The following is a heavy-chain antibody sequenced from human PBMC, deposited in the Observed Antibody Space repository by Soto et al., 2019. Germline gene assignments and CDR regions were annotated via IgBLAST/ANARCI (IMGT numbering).Heavy chain of an antibody. Sequence: EVQLVESGGGLVQPGGSLRLSCAASGFTFSSYSMNWVRQAPGKGLEWVSDISSSSSTIYYADSVKGRFTISRDNAKNSLYLQMNSLRAEDTAVYYCARDGVLVPAAIRPYDYWGQGTLVTVSS. CDR2: ISSSSSTI. J-gene: IGHJ4*02. V-gene: IGHV3-48*01. CDR3: ARDGVLVPAAIRPYDY. CDR1: GFTFSSYS. D-gene: IGHD2-2*01.